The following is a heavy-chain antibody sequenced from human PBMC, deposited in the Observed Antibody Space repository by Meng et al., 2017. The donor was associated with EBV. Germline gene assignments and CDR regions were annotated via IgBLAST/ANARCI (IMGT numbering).Heavy chain of an antibody. V-gene: IGHV1-69*06. CDR1: GCTCSSYA. J-gene: IGHJ4*02. CDR3: ARAEIAAAGRLDY. CDR2: IIPIFGTA. D-gene: IGHD6-13*01. Sequence: QVQLVQSGAGVKKPGSSLKVSCKAAGCTCSSYAISWVRQAPGQGLEWMGGIIPIFGTANYAQKFQGRVTITADKSTSTAYMELSSLRSEDAAVYYCARAEIAAAGRLDYWGQGTLVTVSS.